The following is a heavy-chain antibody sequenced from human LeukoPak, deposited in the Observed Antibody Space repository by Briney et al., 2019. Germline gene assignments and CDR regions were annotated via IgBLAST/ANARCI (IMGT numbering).Heavy chain of an antibody. CDR1: GYSIGTDYY. V-gene: IGHV4-38-2*01. D-gene: IGHD6-6*01. Sequence: SETLSLTCAVSGYSIGTDYYWGWIRQPPGKGLEWIGSIYNSGSTYYNPSLKSRTTISVDTSKNQFSLKLSSVTAADTAVYYCARNSSSSSPPERYNWFDPWGQGTLVTASS. J-gene: IGHJ5*02. CDR3: ARNSSSSSPPERYNWFDP. CDR2: IYNSGST.